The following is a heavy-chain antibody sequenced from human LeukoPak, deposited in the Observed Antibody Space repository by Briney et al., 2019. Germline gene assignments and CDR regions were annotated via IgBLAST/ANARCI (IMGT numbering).Heavy chain of an antibody. CDR1: GCSFTSYW. D-gene: IGHD5-12*01. V-gene: IGHV5-51*01. CDR3: ARQSSGYDY. J-gene: IGHJ4*02. Sequence: GEALKISFKGSGCSFTSYWIGWVRRMPGKGVEWMGIIYPGDSDTRYRPSFEGQVTISGEKSISTAYLQWSSLKASDTAMYYCARQSSGYDYWGQGTLVTVSS. CDR2: IYPGDSDT.